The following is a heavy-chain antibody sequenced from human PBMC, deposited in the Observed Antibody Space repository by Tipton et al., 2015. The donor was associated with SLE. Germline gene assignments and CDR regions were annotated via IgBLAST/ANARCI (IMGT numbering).Heavy chain of an antibody. CDR1: GGSFSNYG. V-gene: IGHV1-69*01. J-gene: IGHJ4*02. D-gene: IGHD3-16*02. Sequence: QLVQSGAEVKKPGSSVKVSCKASGGSFSNYGFSWVRQAPGQGLEWMGGITPMFATGNYAQKFQGRVTITADESTSTVYMELSSLRSEDTAVYYCARYRGGYLDLWGQGTLVTVSP. CDR3: ARYRGGYLDL. CDR2: ITPMFATG.